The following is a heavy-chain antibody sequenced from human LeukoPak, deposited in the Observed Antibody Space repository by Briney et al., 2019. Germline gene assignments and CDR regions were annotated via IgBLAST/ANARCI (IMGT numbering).Heavy chain of an antibody. D-gene: IGHD3-3*01. CDR3: AKSGEADFWSGYYTPYYYYMDV. J-gene: IGHJ6*03. CDR1: GFTFSDYY. Sequence: GGSLRLSCAASGFTFSDYYMSWVRQAPGKGLEWVSAISGSGGSTYYADSVKGRFTISRDNSKNTLYLQMNSLRAEDTAVYYCAKSGEADFWSGYYTPYYYYMDVWGKGTTVTVSS. V-gene: IGHV3-23*01. CDR2: ISGSGGST.